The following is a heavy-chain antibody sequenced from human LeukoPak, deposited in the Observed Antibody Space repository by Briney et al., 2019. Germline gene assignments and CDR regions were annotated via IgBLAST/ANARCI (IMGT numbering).Heavy chain of an antibody. CDR2: ISGSGGNT. CDR3: AKGGGGVLAS. V-gene: IGHV3-23*01. D-gene: IGHD3-16*01. Sequence: GGSLRLSCAASGFTFSTYSMSWVRQAPGEGLEWVSSISGSGGNTYYADSVKGRFTISRDNSRNTVFLQMNSLKADDTAVYYCAKGGGGVLASWGQGTLVTVSS. J-gene: IGHJ4*02. CDR1: GFTFSTYS.